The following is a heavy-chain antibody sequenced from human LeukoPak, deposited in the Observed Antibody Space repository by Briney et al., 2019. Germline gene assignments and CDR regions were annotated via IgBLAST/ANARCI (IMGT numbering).Heavy chain of an antibody. CDR3: ARDQYDTWSRRGNFDS. J-gene: IGHJ4*02. CDR1: GFTFGKYW. V-gene: IGHV3-7*03. CDR2: IKLDGSEK. Sequence: GGSLRPSCVASGFTFGKYWMSWVRQAPGEGLEWVANIKLDGSEKNYVDSVKGRFTISRDNTKNSLYLQMNSLRVEDTAVFYCARDQYDTWSRRGNFDSWGQGTLVIVSS. D-gene: IGHD3-3*01.